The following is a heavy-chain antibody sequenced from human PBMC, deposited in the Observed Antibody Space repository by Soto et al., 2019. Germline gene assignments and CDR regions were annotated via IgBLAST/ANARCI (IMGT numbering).Heavy chain of an antibody. V-gene: IGHV6-1*01. CDR2: TYYRSKWYN. Sequence: SQTLSLTCAISGDSVSSNSSAWNWIRQSPSRGLEWLGRTYYRSKWYNDYAVSVKSRITISPDTSKNQFSLQLNSVTPEDTAVYYCARERGYSGYGSYFDYWGQGTLVTVSS. D-gene: IGHD5-12*01. CDR3: ARERGYSGYGSYFDY. J-gene: IGHJ4*02. CDR1: GDSVSSNSSA.